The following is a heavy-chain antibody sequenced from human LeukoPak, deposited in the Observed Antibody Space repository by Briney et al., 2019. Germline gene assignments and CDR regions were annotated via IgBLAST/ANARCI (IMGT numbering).Heavy chain of an antibody. D-gene: IGHD3-22*01. CDR3: ARDMHYYDSSGMYNWFDP. V-gene: IGHV3-20*04. J-gene: IGHJ5*02. Sequence: GGSLRLSCAASGFTFDDYGMSWVRQAPGKGLEWVSGINWNGGSTGYADSVKGRFTISRDNAKNSLYLQMNSLRAEDTAVYYCARDMHYYDSSGMYNWFDPWGQGTLVTVSS. CDR2: INWNGGST. CDR1: GFTFDDYG.